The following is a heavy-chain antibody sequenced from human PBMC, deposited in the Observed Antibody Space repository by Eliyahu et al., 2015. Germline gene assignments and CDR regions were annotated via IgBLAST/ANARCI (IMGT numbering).Heavy chain of an antibody. Sequence: EVQLVASGGDLVKPGGSLRLSCATSGFPFSNAWMSWVRPGPGEGVGWVGHIKSKTDGGTTDYAAPVKGRFTISRDDSRDTVSLQMNSLKTEDTAVYYCQAGTTDYWGQGTQVTVSS. CDR3: QAGTTDY. D-gene: IGHD1-7*01. CDR1: GFPFSNAW. CDR2: IKSKTDGGTT. J-gene: IGHJ4*02. V-gene: IGHV3-15*01.